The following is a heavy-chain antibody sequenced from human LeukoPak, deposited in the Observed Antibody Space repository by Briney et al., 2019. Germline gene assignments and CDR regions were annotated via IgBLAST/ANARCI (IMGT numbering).Heavy chain of an antibody. V-gene: IGHV3-33*06. Sequence: PGGSLRLSCAASGFTFSDYGVHWVRQAPGKGLEWVTIIWYDGSNKYYADSVKGRFTISRDNSKSTVYLHMNNLRAEDSAVYYCAKDGEGLGYHYSSDRWGQGTLVTVSS. CDR1: GFTFSDYG. CDR3: AKDGEGLGYHYSSDR. CDR2: IWYDGSNK. D-gene: IGHD5-12*01. J-gene: IGHJ5*02.